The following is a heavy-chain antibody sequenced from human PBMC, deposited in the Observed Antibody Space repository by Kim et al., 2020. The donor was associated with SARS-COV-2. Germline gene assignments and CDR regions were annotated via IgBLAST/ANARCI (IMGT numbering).Heavy chain of an antibody. V-gene: IGHV3-11*04. CDR3: ARGVVYGGSPSFQH. CDR2: ISSSGSTI. Sequence: GGCLRLSCAASGFTFSDYYMSWIRQAPGKGLEWVSYISSSGSTIYYADSVKGRFTISRDNAKNSLYLQMNSLRAKDTAVYYCARGVVYGGSPSFQHWGQGTLVTVSS. CDR1: GFTFSDYY. J-gene: IGHJ1*01. D-gene: IGHD2-15*01.